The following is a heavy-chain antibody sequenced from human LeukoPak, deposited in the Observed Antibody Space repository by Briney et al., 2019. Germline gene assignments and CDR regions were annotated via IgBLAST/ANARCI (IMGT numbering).Heavy chain of an antibody. D-gene: IGHD4-23*01. CDR1: GRSISSYY. CDR2: IDYSGST. J-gene: IGHJ4*02. Sequence: PSETLSLTCTVSGRSISSYYRSWIRQPPGKGLEWIGYIDYSGSTNYNPSLKSRVTISVDTSKNQFSLKLSYVTAADTAVYYCARDGNSERGDLAYFDYWGQGTLVTVSS. V-gene: IGHV4-59*01. CDR3: ARDGNSERGDLAYFDY.